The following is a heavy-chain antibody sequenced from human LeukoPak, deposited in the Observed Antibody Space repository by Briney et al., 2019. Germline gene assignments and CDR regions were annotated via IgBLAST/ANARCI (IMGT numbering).Heavy chain of an antibody. J-gene: IGHJ4*02. D-gene: IGHD5-24*01. Sequence: PSETLSLTCTVSGGSISNYYWSWIRQSPEKGLEWIGYIHDSGSTNYNPSLKSRVTIPVDTSKNQFSLELSSVTAADTAVYYCARLDAAAGRYLQFFYWGQGTLVTVSS. CDR3: ARLDAAAGRYLQFFY. CDR1: GGSISNYY. V-gene: IGHV4-59*08. CDR2: IHDSGST.